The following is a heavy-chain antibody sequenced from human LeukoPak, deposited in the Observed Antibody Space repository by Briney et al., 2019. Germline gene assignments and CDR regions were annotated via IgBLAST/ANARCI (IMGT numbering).Heavy chain of an antibody. D-gene: IGHD2-2*01. J-gene: IGHJ6*02. V-gene: IGHV3-30*18. CDR1: GFTFGTYG. CDR3: ANGDPGPADHPMNDYYYSLDV. CDR2: ISYDGNSK. Sequence: GGSLRLSCAGSGFTFGTYGMHWVRQAPGKGLEWVAVISYDGNSKYYSGSAKGRFTISRDNSKNTLYLQMNSLRPEDTAVYYCANGDPGPADHPMNDYYYSLDVWGHGTTVSVSS.